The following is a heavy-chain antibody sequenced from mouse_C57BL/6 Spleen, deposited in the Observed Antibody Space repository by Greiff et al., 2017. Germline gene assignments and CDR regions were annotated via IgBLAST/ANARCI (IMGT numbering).Heavy chain of an antibody. D-gene: IGHD2-12*01. CDR1: GYAFTSYW. V-gene: IGHV1-55*01. CDR2: IYPGSGST. CDR3: ARGVHGYYRGVYYAMDY. J-gene: IGHJ4*01. Sequence: QVQLQQPGAELVKPGASVKMSCKASGYAFTSYWITWVKQRPGQGLEWIGDIYPGSGSTNYNEKFKGKATLTVDTSSSTAYMQLSSLTSEDSAVYYCARGVHGYYRGVYYAMDYWGQGTSVTVSS.